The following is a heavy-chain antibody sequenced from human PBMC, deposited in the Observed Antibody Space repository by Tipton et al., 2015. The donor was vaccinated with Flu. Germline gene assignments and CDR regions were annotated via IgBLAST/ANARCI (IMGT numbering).Heavy chain of an antibody. J-gene: IGHJ4*02. CDR2: IYYSGST. D-gene: IGHD3-22*01. CDR3: ARAGVYYDGSGTIDY. V-gene: IGHV4-59*01. CDR1: GGSISSYY. Sequence: TLSLTCTVSGGSISSYYWSWIRQPPGKGLEWVGYIYYSGSTNYNPSLKSRVTISVDTSKNQFSLKLSSVTAADTAVYYCARAGVYYDGSGTIDYWGQGTLVTVSS.